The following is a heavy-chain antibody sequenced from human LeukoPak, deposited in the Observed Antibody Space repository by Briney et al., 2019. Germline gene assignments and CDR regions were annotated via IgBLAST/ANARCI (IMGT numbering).Heavy chain of an antibody. CDR1: GYTFTSYG. Sequence: GSVKVSCKASGYTFTSYGISWVRQAPGQGLEWMGWISAYYGNTTYAQKFQGRVTMTTDTSTSTAYMELRSLRSDDTAVYYCARDPNAMVTSLFDYWGQGTLVTVSS. CDR2: ISAYYGNT. D-gene: IGHD5-18*01. V-gene: IGHV1-18*01. CDR3: ARDPNAMVTSLFDY. J-gene: IGHJ4*02.